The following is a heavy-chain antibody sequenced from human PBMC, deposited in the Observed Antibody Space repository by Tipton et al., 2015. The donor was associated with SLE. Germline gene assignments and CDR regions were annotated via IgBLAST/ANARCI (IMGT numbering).Heavy chain of an antibody. V-gene: IGHV4-59*03. CDR2: KYYSGST. CDR1: GGPIRSYY. CDR3: ARHIDCINHGCYSPWFDP. D-gene: IGHD1-26*01. Sequence: GLVKPSETLSLTCTVSGGPIRSYYWSWIRQPPGKGLEWIGYKYYSGSTNYNPSLKSRVTMTIDTSKNQFSLELRSVTAADTAVYYCARHIDCINHGCYSPWFDPWGQGTLVTVSS. J-gene: IGHJ5*02.